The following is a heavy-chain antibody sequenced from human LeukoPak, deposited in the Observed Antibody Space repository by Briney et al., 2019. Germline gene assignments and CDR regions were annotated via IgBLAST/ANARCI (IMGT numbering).Heavy chain of an antibody. Sequence: GRSLRLSCAASGFTFSSYPMHWVRQAPGRGLEYLATISNNGGRTYYANSVKGRFTISRDNSKNTLYLQMGSLRAEDMAVYYCAREDYSAYAFDIWGQGTMVTVSS. J-gene: IGHJ3*02. V-gene: IGHV3-64*01. CDR3: AREDYSAYAFDI. CDR1: GFTFSSYP. CDR2: ISNNGGRT. D-gene: IGHD4-11*01.